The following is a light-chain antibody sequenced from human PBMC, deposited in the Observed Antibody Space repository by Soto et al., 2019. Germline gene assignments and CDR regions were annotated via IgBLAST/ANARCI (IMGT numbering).Light chain of an antibody. CDR3: QQYNSYLWT. CDR2: SAS. Sequence: DIHVTQSPSSVSASVGDRVTITCRASQAITSWLAWYQQKPGRAPKLLIYSASSLQSGAPSRFTGSGSGTEFTLTISSLQPDDFATYYCQQYNSYLWTFGQGTKVEFK. V-gene: IGKV1-12*01. CDR1: QAITSW. J-gene: IGKJ1*01.